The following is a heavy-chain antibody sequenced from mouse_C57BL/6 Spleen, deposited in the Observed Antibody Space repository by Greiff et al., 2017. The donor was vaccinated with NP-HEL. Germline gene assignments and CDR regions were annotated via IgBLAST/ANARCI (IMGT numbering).Heavy chain of an antibody. CDR3: ARGTTVVAKRSYFDY. CDR2: IDPSDSET. Sequence: VQLQQPGAELVRPGSSVKLSCKASGYTFTSYWMHWVKQRPIQGLEWIGNIDPSDSETHYNQKFKDKATLTVDKSSSTAYMQLSSLTSEDSAVYYCARGTTVVAKRSYFDYWGQGTTLTVSS. D-gene: IGHD1-1*01. V-gene: IGHV1-52*01. CDR1: GYTFTSYW. J-gene: IGHJ2*01.